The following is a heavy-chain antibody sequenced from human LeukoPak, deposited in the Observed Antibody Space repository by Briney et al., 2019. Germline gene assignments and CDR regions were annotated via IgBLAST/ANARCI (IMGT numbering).Heavy chain of an antibody. D-gene: IGHD6-6*01. V-gene: IGHV1-18*01. CDR2: ISAYNGNT. CDR3: AREGTSIAALPFDY. CDR1: GYTFTSYG. J-gene: IGHJ4*02. Sequence: ASVKVSCKASGYTFTSYGISWVRQAPGQGLEWMGWISAYNGNTNYAQKLQGKVTMTTDTSTSTAYMELRSLRSDDTAVYYCAREGTSIAALPFDYWGQGTLVTVSS.